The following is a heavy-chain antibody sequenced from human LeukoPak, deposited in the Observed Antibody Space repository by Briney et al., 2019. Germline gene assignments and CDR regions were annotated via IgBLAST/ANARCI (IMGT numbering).Heavy chain of an antibody. CDR2: IWFDGSNK. CDR3: ARDRGTTSIDH. J-gene: IGHJ4*01. D-gene: IGHD1-1*01. V-gene: IGHV3-33*01. Sequence: GGSLRLSCTASGLTFSSSGMHWVRQAPGKGLEWVGLIWFDGSNKYYADSVKGRFTISRDNSKNTLYLQMNSLRAEDTAVYYCARDRGTTSIDHWGHATLVTVSS. CDR1: GLTFSSSG.